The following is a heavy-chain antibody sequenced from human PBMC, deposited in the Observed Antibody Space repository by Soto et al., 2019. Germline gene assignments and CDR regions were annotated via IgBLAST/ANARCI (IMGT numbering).Heavy chain of an antibody. CDR2: IIPIFGTA. J-gene: IGHJ6*02. CDR1: GGTFSSYA. CDR3: ARGGIFKDIVVVPAAPRDYYYYYGMDV. Sequence: ASVKVSCKASGGTFSSYAISWVRQAPGQGLEWMGGIIPIFGTANYAQKFQGRVTITADESTSTAYMELSSLRSEDTAVYYCARGGIFKDIVVVPAAPRDYYYYYGMDVWGQGTTVTVSS. D-gene: IGHD2-2*01. V-gene: IGHV1-69*13.